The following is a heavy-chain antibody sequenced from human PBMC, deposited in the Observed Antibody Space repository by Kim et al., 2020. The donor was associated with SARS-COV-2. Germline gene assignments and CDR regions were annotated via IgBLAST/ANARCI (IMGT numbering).Heavy chain of an antibody. J-gene: IGHJ4*02. V-gene: IGHV3-30-3*01. CDR2: ISYDGSNK. CDR3: ATALSRSYYNSLDY. Sequence: GGSLRLSCAASGFTFSSYAMHWVRQAPGKGLEWVAVISYDGSNKYYADSVKGRFTISRDNSQNTLYLQMNSLRAEDTAVYYCATALSRSYYNSLDYWDQG. D-gene: IGHD3-10*01. CDR1: GFTFSSYA.